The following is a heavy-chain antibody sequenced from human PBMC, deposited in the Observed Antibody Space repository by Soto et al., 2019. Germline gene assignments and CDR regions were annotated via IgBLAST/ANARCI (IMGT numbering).Heavy chain of an antibody. D-gene: IGHD4-4*01. CDR2: ISYDRSNK. Sequence: GGSLRLSCAASGFTFSSYAMHWVRQAPGKGLEWVAVISYDRSNKYYADSVKGRFTISRDNSKNTLYLQMNSLRAEDTAVYYCARDEQGGLGLALLTNFDYWGQGTLVTVSS. CDR1: GFTFSSYA. V-gene: IGHV3-30-3*01. CDR3: ARDEQGGLGLALLTNFDY. J-gene: IGHJ4*02.